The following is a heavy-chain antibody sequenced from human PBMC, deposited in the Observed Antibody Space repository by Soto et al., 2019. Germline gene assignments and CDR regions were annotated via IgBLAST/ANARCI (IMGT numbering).Heavy chain of an antibody. CDR2: IYPGDSDT. Sequence: GESLKISCKGSGYSFTSYWIGWVRQMPGKGLEWMGIIYPGDSDTRYSPSFQGQVTISADKSISTAYLQWSSLKASDTAMYYCALGRGSASYYFPHLFDYWGQGTLVTVSS. CDR1: GYSFTSYW. J-gene: IGHJ4*02. CDR3: ALGRGSASYYFPHLFDY. V-gene: IGHV5-51*01. D-gene: IGHD3-10*01.